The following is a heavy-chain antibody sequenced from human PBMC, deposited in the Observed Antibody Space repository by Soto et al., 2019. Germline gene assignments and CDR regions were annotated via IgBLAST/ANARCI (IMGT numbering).Heavy chain of an antibody. CDR2: IIPIFGTA. J-gene: IGHJ3*02. D-gene: IGHD7-27*01. CDR1: GGTFSSYA. CDR3: ARENWETGEDAFDI. Sequence: GASVKVSCKASGGTFSSYAISWVRQAPGQGLEWMGGIIPIFGTANYAQKFQGRVTITADESTSTAYMELSSLRSEDTAVYYCARENWETGEDAFDICGQGPMVTVSS. V-gene: IGHV1-69*13.